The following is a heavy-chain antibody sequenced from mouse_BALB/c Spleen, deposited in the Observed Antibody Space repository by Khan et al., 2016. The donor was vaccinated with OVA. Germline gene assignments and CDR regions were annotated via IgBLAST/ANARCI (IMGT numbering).Heavy chain of an antibody. J-gene: IGHJ2*01. CDR2: IDPANGNT. CDR1: GFNIKDTY. V-gene: IGHV14-3*02. CDR3: ARSGGFYYGYY. Sequence: MQLEESGAELVKPGASVKLSCTASGFNIKDTYMHWVKQRPEQGLEWIGRIDPANGNTKYDPKFQGKATITADTSSNTAYLQLSSLTSEDTAVYYCARSGGFYYGYYWGQGTTRTVSS. D-gene: IGHD1-2*01.